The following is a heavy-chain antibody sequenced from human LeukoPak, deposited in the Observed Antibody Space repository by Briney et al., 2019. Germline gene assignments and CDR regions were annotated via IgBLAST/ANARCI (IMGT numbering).Heavy chain of an antibody. V-gene: IGHV4-39*01. J-gene: IGHJ6*02. CDR3: ARDYYDSSGFDFYYGMDV. Sequence: SETPSLTCTVSGGSISSSSYYWGWIRQPPGKGLEWIGSIYYSGSTYYNPSLKSRVTISVDTSKNQFSLKLSSVTAADTAVYYCARDYYDSSGFDFYYGMDVWGQGTTVTVSS. CDR2: IYYSGST. D-gene: IGHD3-22*01. CDR1: GGSISSSSYY.